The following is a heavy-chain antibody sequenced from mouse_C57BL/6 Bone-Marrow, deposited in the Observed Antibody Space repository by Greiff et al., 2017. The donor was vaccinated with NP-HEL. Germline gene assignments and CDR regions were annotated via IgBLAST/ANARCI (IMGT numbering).Heavy chain of an antibody. CDR2: IRSKSNNYAT. Sequence: EVKLMESGGGLVQPKGSLKLSCAASGFSFNTYAMNWVRQAPGKGLEWVARIRSKSNNYATYYADSVKDRFTISRDDSESMLYLQMNNLKTEDTAMYYCVRLGLRFAYWGQGTLVTVSA. CDR3: VRLGLRFAY. D-gene: IGHD2-13*01. J-gene: IGHJ3*01. V-gene: IGHV10-1*01. CDR1: GFSFNTYA.